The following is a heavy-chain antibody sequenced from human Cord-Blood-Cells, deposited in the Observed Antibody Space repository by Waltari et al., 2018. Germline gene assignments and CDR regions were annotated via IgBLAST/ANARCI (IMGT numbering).Heavy chain of an antibody. Sequence: EVQLVESGGGLVQPGGSLRLSCAASGFTFSSYWMSWVRQAPGKGLEWVANIKQDGSEKYYGDSVKGRFTISRDNAKNSLYLQMNSLRAEDTAVYYCARGYYDSSGYYYYWGQGTLVTVSS. V-gene: IGHV3-7*01. CDR2: IKQDGSEK. CDR3: ARGYYDSSGYYYY. J-gene: IGHJ4*02. D-gene: IGHD3-22*01. CDR1: GFTFSSYW.